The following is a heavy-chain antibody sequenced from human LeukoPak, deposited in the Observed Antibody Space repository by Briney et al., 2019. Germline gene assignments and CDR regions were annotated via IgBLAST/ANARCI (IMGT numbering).Heavy chain of an antibody. Sequence: PGGSLRLSCTASGFTFSSYSMSWVRQGPGTGLEWVSAVSGSGYTTFYADSVKGRFTISRDNSKKTLYLQVNSLRAEDTAVYFCAKELTTERTPGVDSWGQGTLVTVPS. CDR3: AKELTTERTPGVDS. J-gene: IGHJ4*02. CDR1: GFTFSSYS. V-gene: IGHV3-23*01. D-gene: IGHD4-17*01. CDR2: VSGSGYTT.